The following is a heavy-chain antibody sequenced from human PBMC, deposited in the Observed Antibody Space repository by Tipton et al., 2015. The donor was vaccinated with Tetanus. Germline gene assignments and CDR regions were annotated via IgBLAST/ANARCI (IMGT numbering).Heavy chain of an antibody. CDR2: VYYTGST. V-gene: IGHV4-59*01. CDR3: AGVTAQRTELYFDH. Sequence: TLSLTCTVSGDSITSFYWSWIRQPPGKGLEWIGYVYYTGSTNHNPSLKSRVTISMDRSKNQISLQLTSVTAADTAVYFCAGVTAQRTELYFDHWGQGTLVTVSS. CDR1: GDSITSFY. D-gene: IGHD6-13*01. J-gene: IGHJ4*02.